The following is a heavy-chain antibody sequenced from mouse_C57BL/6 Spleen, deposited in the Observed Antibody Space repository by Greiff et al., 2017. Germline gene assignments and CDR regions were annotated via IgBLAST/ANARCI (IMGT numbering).Heavy chain of an antibody. CDR2: IDPSDSET. J-gene: IGHJ1*03. CDR1: GYTFTSYW. V-gene: IGHV1-52*01. CDR3: ARGGYSNYGWYFDV. D-gene: IGHD2-5*01. Sequence: QVQLQQPGAELVRPGSSVKLSCKASGYTFTSYWMQWVKQRPIQGLEWIGNIDPSDSETHYNQKFKDKATLTVDKSSSTAYMQLSSLTSEDSAVYYCARGGYSNYGWYFDVWGTGTTVTVSS.